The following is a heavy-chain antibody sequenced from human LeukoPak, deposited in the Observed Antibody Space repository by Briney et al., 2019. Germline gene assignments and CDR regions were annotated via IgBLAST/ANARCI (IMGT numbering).Heavy chain of an antibody. D-gene: IGHD3-22*01. CDR2: MNPNSGNT. CDR3: ARTGKPDSSGYYYVLSWFDR. CDR1: GYTFTSYD. J-gene: IGHJ5*02. Sequence: ASVKVSCKASGYTFTSYDINWVRQATGQGLEWMGWMNPNSGNTGYAQKFQGRVTITRNTSISTAYMELSSLRSEDTAVYYCARTGKPDSSGYYYVLSWFDRWGQGTLVTVSS. V-gene: IGHV1-8*03.